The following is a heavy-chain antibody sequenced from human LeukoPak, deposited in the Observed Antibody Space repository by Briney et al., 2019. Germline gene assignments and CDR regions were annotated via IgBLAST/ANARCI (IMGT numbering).Heavy chain of an antibody. CDR1: GFTFSHYA. Sequence: GGSLRLSCAASGFTFSHYAIHWVRQAASRWMEWVGVISSDGSDKYHADSVKGRFTISRDNSKNTLYLQMNSLRPEDTAVYYCAREGHYDILTGYSPVEYYYYFMDVWGKGTTVTVSS. V-gene: IGHV3-30*04. CDR3: AREGHYDILTGYSPVEYYYYFMDV. J-gene: IGHJ6*03. CDR2: ISSDGSDK. D-gene: IGHD3-9*01.